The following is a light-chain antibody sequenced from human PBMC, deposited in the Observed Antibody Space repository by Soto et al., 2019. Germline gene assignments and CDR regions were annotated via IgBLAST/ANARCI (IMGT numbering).Light chain of an antibody. CDR1: QSVGRN. CDR3: QPYNNWPYT. V-gene: IGKV3-15*01. Sequence: EIVMTQSPATLFASPGERVPLSCRASQSVGRNLAWYQQKPGQAPRLLIFDVSIRATGIPASFSGSGSGTEFTLTIGSLQSEDSAVYYCQPYNNWPYTFGQGTKLEI. CDR2: DVS. J-gene: IGKJ2*01.